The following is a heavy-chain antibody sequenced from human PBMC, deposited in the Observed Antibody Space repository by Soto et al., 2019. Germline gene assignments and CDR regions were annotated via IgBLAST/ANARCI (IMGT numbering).Heavy chain of an antibody. CDR1: GYTFTSYG. V-gene: IGHV1-18*01. CDR3: ARDASIADRSLRYYYMDV. CDR2: ISAYNGNT. D-gene: IGHD6-6*01. J-gene: IGHJ6*03. Sequence: QVQLVQSGAEVKKPGASVKVSCKASGYTFTSYGISWVRQAPGQGLEWMGWISAYNGNTNYAQKLQGRVTMTTDTYTRTAYMELRSLRSDATAVYYCARDASIADRSLRYYYMDVCGKGTTVTVSS.